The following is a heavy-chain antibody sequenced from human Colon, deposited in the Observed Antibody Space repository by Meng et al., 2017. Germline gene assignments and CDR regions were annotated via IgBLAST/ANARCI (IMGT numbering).Heavy chain of an antibody. Sequence: QWVGSGGALVRPGGSRGPACAASGFTVSYQYMTWVRQAPGKGLEWVSVIDSAGATNYADSVKGRFTISRDSSNNTLYLQMDNLRVGDTAVYFCVGGFYFQYWGQGTLVTVSS. CDR3: VGGFYFQY. CDR2: IDSAGAT. D-gene: IGHD3-3*01. J-gene: IGHJ1*01. V-gene: IGHV3-53*01. CDR1: GFTVSYQY.